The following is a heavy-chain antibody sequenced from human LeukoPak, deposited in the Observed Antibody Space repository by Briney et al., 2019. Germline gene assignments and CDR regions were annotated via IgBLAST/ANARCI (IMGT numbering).Heavy chain of an antibody. J-gene: IGHJ4*02. CDR2: ISTAGYST. Sequence: GGSLSLSCAASGFTFSSYAMSWVRQAPGKGLEWVSTISTAGYSTYYADSVKDRFTISRENSENTLYLQMNSLRPEDTAMYYCAKDATGYSSGGGYFDYWGQGALVTVSS. CDR3: AKDATGYSSGGGYFDY. V-gene: IGHV3-23*01. D-gene: IGHD6-19*01. CDR1: GFTFSSYA.